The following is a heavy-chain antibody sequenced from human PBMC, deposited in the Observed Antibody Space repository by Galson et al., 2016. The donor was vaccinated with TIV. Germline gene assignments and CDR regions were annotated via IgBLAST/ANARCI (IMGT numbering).Heavy chain of an antibody. V-gene: IGHV3-7*01. CDR2: IKQDGDYK. D-gene: IGHD1-1*01. Sequence: SLRLSCAASGFTFSRHWMSWVGQAPGKGLEWVANIKQDGDYKYYVDSVKGRFTISRDNAKNSLYLQMNSLRAEDTAVYYCARGNDPGATYSLDYWGQGTLVTVSS. CDR1: GFTFSRHW. J-gene: IGHJ4*02. CDR3: ARGNDPGATYSLDY.